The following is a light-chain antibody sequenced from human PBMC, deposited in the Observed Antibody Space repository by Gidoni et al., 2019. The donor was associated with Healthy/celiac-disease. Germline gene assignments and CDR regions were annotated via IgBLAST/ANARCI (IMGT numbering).Light chain of an antibody. CDR2: DAS. J-gene: IGKJ5*01. Sequence: MVLTQSPATLSLSPGERATLSFGARQSDSTSYLAWYQQKPGLTPRLLIYDASSRATGIPDRFSGSGSGTDFTLTISRLEPEDFAVYYCQQYGSSPITFGQGTRLEIK. CDR1: QSDSTSY. V-gene: IGKV3D-20*01. CDR3: QQYGSSPIT.